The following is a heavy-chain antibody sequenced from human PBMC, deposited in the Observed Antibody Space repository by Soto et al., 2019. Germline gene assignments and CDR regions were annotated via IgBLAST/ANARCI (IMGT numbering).Heavy chain of an antibody. D-gene: IGHD6-13*01. CDR2: INHSGST. V-gene: IGHV4-39*07. CDR1: GGSISSGNYY. J-gene: IGHJ6*03. CDR3: ALGRQQLGLYYYYYMDV. Sequence: ASETLSLTCTVSGGSISSGNYYWSWIRQPPGKGLEWIGEINHSGSTNYNPSLKSRVTISVDTSKNQFSLKLSSVTAADTAVYYCALGRQQLGLYYYYYMDVWGKGTTVNVSS.